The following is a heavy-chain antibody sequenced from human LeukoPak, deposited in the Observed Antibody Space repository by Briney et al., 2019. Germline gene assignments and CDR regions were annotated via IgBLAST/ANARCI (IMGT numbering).Heavy chain of an antibody. CDR1: GGSFSGYY. CDR3: ARGGWYIDY. J-gene: IGHJ4*02. CDR2: INHSGST. Sequence: SETLSLTCAVYGGSFSGYYWSWIRQPPGKGLEWIGEINHSGSTNYNPSLKSRVTISVDTSKNQFSLRLSSVTAADTAVYYCARGGWYIDYWGQGTLVTVSS. V-gene: IGHV4-34*01.